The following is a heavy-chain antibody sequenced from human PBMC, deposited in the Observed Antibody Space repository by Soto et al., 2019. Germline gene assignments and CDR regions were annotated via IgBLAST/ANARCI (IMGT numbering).Heavy chain of an antibody. CDR1: GFTFSYYT. V-gene: IGHV3-23*01. D-gene: IGHD2-2*01. Sequence: EVQLLESGGGLVQPGGSLRLSCVASGFTFSYYTMSWVRQAPGKGLEWVSGISNSGDTIYYADSVKGRFTISRDNFKNTMYLHMNSPRANDTALYYCADPGPAPTHYAYYDMDVWGQGTTVTVSS. J-gene: IGHJ6*02. CDR3: ADPGPAPTHYAYYDMDV. CDR2: ISNSGDTI.